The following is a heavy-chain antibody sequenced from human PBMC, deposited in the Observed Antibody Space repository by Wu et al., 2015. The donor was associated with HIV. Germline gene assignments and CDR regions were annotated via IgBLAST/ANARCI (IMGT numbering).Heavy chain of an antibody. CDR1: GYTFTGYY. V-gene: IGHV1-2*02. D-gene: IGHD6-13*01. Sequence: QVQLVQSGAEVTKPGASVKVSCKASGYTFTGYYIHWVRQAPEQGLEWMGWFNPNSGATDYARRFQGRVTMTGDTSISTVYMQLYRLTSDDTAVYYCARELIAAAGSPWGQGTQVTVSS. CDR2: FNPNSGAT. CDR3: ARELIAAAGSP. J-gene: IGHJ5*02.